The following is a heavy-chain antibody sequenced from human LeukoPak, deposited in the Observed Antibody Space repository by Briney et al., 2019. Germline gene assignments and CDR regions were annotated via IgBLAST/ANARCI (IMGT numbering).Heavy chain of an antibody. V-gene: IGHV4-4*09. CDR3: ATRAGYGYMDV. J-gene: IGHJ6*03. Sequence: PSETLSLTCTVSGGSTSSNYWSWIRQPPGKGLEWIGYIYSAASTNYNPSLRSRVSMSIDASKNQFYLKLGSATAADTAVYYCATRAGYGYMDVWGKGTTVTVSS. D-gene: IGHD5-24*01. CDR1: GGSTSSNY. CDR2: IYSAAST.